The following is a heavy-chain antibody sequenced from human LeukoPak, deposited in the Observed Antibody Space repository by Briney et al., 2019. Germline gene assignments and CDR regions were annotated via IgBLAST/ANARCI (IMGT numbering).Heavy chain of an antibody. Sequence: SETLSLTCTVSGGSISSSSYYWGWIRQPPGKGLEWIGEINQSGSTNYNPSLKSRVTISVDTSKNQFSLKLSSVTAADTAVYYCAREGKQPYYYYMDVWGKGTTVTVSS. CDR3: AREGKQPYYYYMDV. CDR2: INQSGST. CDR1: GGSISSSSYY. D-gene: IGHD6-13*01. V-gene: IGHV4-39*07. J-gene: IGHJ6*03.